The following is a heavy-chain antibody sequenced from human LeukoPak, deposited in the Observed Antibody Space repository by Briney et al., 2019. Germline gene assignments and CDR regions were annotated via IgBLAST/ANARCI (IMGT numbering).Heavy chain of an antibody. Sequence: GGSLRLSCAASGFTFSSYSMNWVRPAPGKGLEWVSSISISSSYIYYADSVKGRFTSSRDNDKTSLYLQMNGLRAEDTAVYYCAREYTAMVRRVYYYYGMDVWGQGTTVTVSS. V-gene: IGHV3-21*01. CDR3: AREYTAMVRRVYYYYGMDV. J-gene: IGHJ6*02. CDR2: ISISSSYI. D-gene: IGHD5-18*01. CDR1: GFTFSSYS.